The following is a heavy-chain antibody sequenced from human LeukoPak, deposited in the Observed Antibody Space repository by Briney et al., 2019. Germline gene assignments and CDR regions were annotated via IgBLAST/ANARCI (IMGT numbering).Heavy chain of an antibody. D-gene: IGHD6-13*01. CDR2: TYYRSKWYN. J-gene: IGHJ6*02. CDR3: ARDSDVIGYSSSGDYYYYYGMDV. V-gene: IGHV6-1*01. CDR1: GDSVSSNSAA. Sequence: SQTLSLTCAISGDSVSSNSAAWSWIRQSPSRGLEWLGRTYYRSKWYNDYAVSVKSRITINPDTSKNQFSLQLNSVTPEDTAVYYCARDSDVIGYSSSGDYYYYYGMDVWGQGTTVTVSS.